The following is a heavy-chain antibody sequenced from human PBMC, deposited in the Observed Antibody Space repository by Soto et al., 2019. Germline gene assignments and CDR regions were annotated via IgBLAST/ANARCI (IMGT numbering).Heavy chain of an antibody. CDR2: IYYSGST. D-gene: IGHD4-17*01. V-gene: IGHV4-59*01. CDR1: GDSINNYY. Sequence: QVQLQESGPGLVKPSETLSLTCTVSGDSINNYYCNWIRQPPGKGLEWIGSIYYSGSTRYNPSLKSRVTISVDSSKNRFSLKLSSVTAADTAVYYCARALDDGDYGGWHFDLWGRGTLVTVSS. J-gene: IGHJ2*01. CDR3: ARALDDGDYGGWHFDL.